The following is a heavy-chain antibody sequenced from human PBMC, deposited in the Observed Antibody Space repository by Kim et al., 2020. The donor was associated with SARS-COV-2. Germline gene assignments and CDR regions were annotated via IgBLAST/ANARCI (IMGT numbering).Heavy chain of an antibody. Sequence: RFTISRDNAKKTLYLQMNSLRAEDTAVYYCAKDLIAVTTAYYYYYGMDVWGQGTTVTVSS. D-gene: IGHD4-4*01. J-gene: IGHJ6*02. CDR3: AKDLIAVTTAYYYYYGMDV. V-gene: IGHV3-30*02.